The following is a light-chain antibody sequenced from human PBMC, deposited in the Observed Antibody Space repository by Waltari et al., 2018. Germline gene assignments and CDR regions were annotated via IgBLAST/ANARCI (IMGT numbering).Light chain of an antibody. V-gene: IGLV5-39*01. J-gene: IGLJ2*01. Sequence: QPVLTQPTSLSASPGASARFPCTLHSGINVGTYRIYWYQQKPGSLPRYLLRFQSDSDKQHGSGVPSRFSGSKEPSTNAGLLLISGLQSEDEADYYCAIWYSSAWVFGGGTKLTVL. CDR2: FQSDSDK. CDR1: SGINVGTYR. CDR3: AIWYSSAWV.